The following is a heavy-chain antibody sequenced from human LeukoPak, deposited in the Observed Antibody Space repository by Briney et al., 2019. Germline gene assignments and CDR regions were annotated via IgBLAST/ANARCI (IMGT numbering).Heavy chain of an antibody. Sequence: GGSLRLSCAASGFTFSNYWMHWVRLAPGKGLVWVSSISSTSSTIYYSDSVKGRFTISRDNAKNSLYLQMNSLRQEDTAVYYCTRRSDYFDYWGQGTLVTVSS. CDR3: TRRSDYFDY. J-gene: IGHJ4*02. V-gene: IGHV3-48*02. CDR2: ISSTSSTI. CDR1: GFTFSNYW. D-gene: IGHD3-3*01.